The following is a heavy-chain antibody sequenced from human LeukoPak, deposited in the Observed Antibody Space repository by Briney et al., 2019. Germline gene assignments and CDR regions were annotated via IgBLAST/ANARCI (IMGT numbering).Heavy chain of an antibody. CDR1: GGSFTGYY. D-gene: IGHD3-3*01. V-gene: IGHV4-34*01. J-gene: IGHJ4*02. Sequence: PSETLSLTCAVYGGSFTGYYWSWIRQPPAKGLEWIGEINHSGSTNYNPSLKSRVTISVNTSKNQFSLKLSSVTAADTAVYYCARGRYYDFWSGYFPRAHFDYWGQGTLVTVSS. CDR2: INHSGST. CDR3: ARGRYYDFWSGYFPRAHFDY.